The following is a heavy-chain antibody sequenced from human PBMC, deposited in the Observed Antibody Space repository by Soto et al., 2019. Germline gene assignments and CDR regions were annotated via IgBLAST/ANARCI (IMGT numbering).Heavy chain of an antibody. CDR1: GGTFSSYA. V-gene: IGHV1-69*13. CDR3: AVDSSSPPPSYYYYGLDV. D-gene: IGHD6-6*01. CDR2: IIPIFGTA. Sequence: SSVMVSCKDSGGTFSSYAISWVRQAPGQGLEWMGGIIPIFGTANYAQKFQGRVTITADESTSTAYMELSSLRSEDTAVYYCAVDSSSPPPSYYYYGLDVWGQGTTVHVSS. J-gene: IGHJ6*02.